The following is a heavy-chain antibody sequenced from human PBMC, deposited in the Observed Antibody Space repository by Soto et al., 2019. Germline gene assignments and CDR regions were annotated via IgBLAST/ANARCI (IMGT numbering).Heavy chain of an antibody. V-gene: IGHV3-30-3*01. Sequence: PGGSLRLSCAASGFTFSSYAMHWVRQAPGKGLEWVAVISYDGSNKYYADSVKGRFTISRDNSKNTLYLQMNSLRAEDTAVYYCARRGYDIAWGAFDLWGQGTMVTVSS. CDR1: GFTFSSYA. J-gene: IGHJ3*01. D-gene: IGHD3-22*01. CDR3: ARRGYDIAWGAFDL. CDR2: ISYDGSNK.